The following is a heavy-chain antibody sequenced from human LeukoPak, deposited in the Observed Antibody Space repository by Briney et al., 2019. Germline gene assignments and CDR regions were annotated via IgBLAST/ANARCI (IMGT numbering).Heavy chain of an antibody. CDR2: IYHSGST. Sequence: SQTLSLTCAVSGGSISSGGYSWSWIRQPPGKGLEWIGYIYHSGSTYYNPSLKSRVTISVDRSKNQFSLKLSSVTAADKAVYYCARGPYCGGDCYLFDPWGQGTLVTVSS. V-gene: IGHV4-30-2*01. CDR1: GGSISSGGYS. CDR3: ARGPYCGGDCYLFDP. J-gene: IGHJ5*02. D-gene: IGHD2-21*02.